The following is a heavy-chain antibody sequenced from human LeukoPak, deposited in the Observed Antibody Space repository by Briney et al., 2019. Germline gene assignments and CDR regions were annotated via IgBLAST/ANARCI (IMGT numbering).Heavy chain of an antibody. V-gene: IGHV4-30-4*08. D-gene: IGHD3-16*02. CDR2: IYYSGST. Sequence: PSETLSLTCTVSGGSISSGDYYWSWIRQPPGKGLEWIGYIYYSGSTYYNPSLKSRVTISVDTSKNQFSLKLSSVTAADTAVYYCACQRGGSYDYVWGSYRYPPPAAVFDYWGQGTLVTVSS. CDR1: GGSISSGDYY. J-gene: IGHJ4*02. CDR3: ACQRGGSYDYVWGSYRYPPPAAVFDY.